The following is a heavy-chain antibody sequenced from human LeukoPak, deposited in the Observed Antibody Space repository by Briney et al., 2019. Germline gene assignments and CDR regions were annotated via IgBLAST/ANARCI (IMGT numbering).Heavy chain of an antibody. CDR3: AREGPDILTGYYEDY. D-gene: IGHD3-9*01. CDR1: GDSISSGDYY. CDR2: IYYSGST. J-gene: IGHJ4*02. V-gene: IGHV4-30-4*01. Sequence: SQTLSLTCTVSGDSISSGDYYWSWIRQPPGEGLEWIGYIYYSGSTYYNPSLKSRVTISVDTSKNQFSLKLSSVTAADTAVYYCAREGPDILTGYYEDYWGQGTLVTVSS.